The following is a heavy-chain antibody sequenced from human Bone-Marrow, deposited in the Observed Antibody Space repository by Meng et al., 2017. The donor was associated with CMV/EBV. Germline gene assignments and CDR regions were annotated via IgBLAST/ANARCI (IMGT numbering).Heavy chain of an antibody. CDR3: ARDRVLYSSSWYYFDY. D-gene: IGHD6-13*01. CDR2: INPNSGGT. V-gene: IGHV1-2*02. J-gene: IGHJ4*02. CDR1: GYTFTGYY. Sequence: QVQLVQSGAEVKKPGXSVKVSCXASGYTFTGYYMHWVRQAPGQGLEWMGWINPNSGGTNYAQKFQGRVTMTRDTSISTAYMELSRLRSDDTAVYYCARDRVLYSSSWYYFDYWGQGTLVTVSS.